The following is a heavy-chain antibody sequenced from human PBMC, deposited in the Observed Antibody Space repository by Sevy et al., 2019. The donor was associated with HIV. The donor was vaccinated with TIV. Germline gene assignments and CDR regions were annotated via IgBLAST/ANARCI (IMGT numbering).Heavy chain of an antibody. CDR3: AKDLAGPGRRYFDY. V-gene: IGHV3-30*02. CDR2: IRYDGSDK. CDR1: GFTFSNFG. J-gene: IGHJ4*02. D-gene: IGHD6-13*01. Sequence: GSLRLSCTASGFTFSNFGMHWVRQVPGKGLEWVTFIRYDGSDKNFAASVKGRFTISRDDSKNTLYLQMDSLRAEDTAIYYCAKDLAGPGRRYFDYWGQGTLVTVSS.